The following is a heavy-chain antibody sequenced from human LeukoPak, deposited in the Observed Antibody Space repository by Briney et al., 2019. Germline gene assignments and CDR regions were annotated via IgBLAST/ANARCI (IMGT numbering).Heavy chain of an antibody. D-gene: IGHD5-18*01. J-gene: IGHJ4*02. CDR2: ISSSSSYI. Sequence: GGSLRLSCAASGFTFSSYSMNWVRQAPGKGLEWVSSISSSSSYIYYADSVKGRFTISRDNAKNSLYLQMNSLRAEDTAVYYCAKDLEQLDTYYFDYWGQGTLVTVSS. CDR1: GFTFSSYS. CDR3: AKDLEQLDTYYFDY. V-gene: IGHV3-21*04.